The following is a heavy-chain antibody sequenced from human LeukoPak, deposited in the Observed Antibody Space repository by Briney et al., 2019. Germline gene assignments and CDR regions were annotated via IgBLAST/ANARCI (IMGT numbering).Heavy chain of an antibody. Sequence: PSQTLSLTCTVSGGSISSGSYYWSWIRQPAGKGLEWIGRIYTSGSTNYNPSLKSRVTISVDTSKNQFSLKLSSVTAADTAVYYCARLIPFYGSGSYYKKHLPYNWFDPWGQGTLVTVSS. J-gene: IGHJ5*02. V-gene: IGHV4-61*02. CDR3: ARLIPFYGSGSYYKKHLPYNWFDP. CDR1: GGSISSGSYY. D-gene: IGHD3-10*01. CDR2: IYTSGST.